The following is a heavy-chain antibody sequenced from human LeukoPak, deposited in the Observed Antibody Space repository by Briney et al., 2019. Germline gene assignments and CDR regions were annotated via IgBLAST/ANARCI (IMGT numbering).Heavy chain of an antibody. CDR3: ARATRRGFDY. Sequence: PGGSLRLSCAASGLTFRNYAMSWVRQAPGKGLEWVSVICANDGNTYYADAVKGRFTISRDNSKDTLYLQMDSLRAEDTAVYYCARATRRGFDYWGQGTLVTVSS. J-gene: IGHJ4*02. V-gene: IGHV3-23*01. CDR2: ICANDGNT. CDR1: GLTFRNYA. D-gene: IGHD3-16*01.